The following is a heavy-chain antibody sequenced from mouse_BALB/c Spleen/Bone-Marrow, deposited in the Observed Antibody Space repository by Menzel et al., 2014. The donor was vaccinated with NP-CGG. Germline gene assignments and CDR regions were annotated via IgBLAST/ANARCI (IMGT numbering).Heavy chain of an antibody. J-gene: IGHJ4*01. V-gene: IGHV1-69*02. Sequence: VQVVESGAELVRPGASVKLSCKASGYTFTNYWINWVKQRPGQGLGWIGNIYPSDSYTNYNQKFKDKATLTVDKSSSAAYMQRGSPTSEDSAVYYCTRWLPYAMDYWGQGTSVTGSS. CDR3: TRWLPYAMDY. CDR1: GYTFTNYW. D-gene: IGHD2-2*01. CDR2: IYPSDSYT.